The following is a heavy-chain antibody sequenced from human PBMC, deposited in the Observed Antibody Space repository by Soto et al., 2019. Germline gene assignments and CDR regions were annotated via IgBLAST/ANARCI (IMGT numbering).Heavy chain of an antibody. Sequence: PGGSLRLSCAASGFTFSSYGMHWVRQAPGKGLEWVATIPYDGSNKYYGDSVKGRFTISRDNSKNTLFLQMDSLRAEDTAVYYCAKEHTNNAFDIWGQGTLVTVSS. J-gene: IGHJ3*02. CDR3: AKEHTNNAFDI. CDR2: IPYDGSNK. V-gene: IGHV3-30*18. D-gene: IGHD1-1*01. CDR1: GFTFSSYG.